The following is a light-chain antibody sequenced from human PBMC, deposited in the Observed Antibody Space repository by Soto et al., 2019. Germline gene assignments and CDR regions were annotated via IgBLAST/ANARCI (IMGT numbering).Light chain of an antibody. CDR2: EVS. CDR3: CSYAGSSSAM. V-gene: IGLV2-8*01. CDR1: SSDVGGYNY. J-gene: IGLJ3*02. Sequence: QSALTQPPSASGSPGQSVTFSCTGTSSDVGGYNYVSWYQQHPGKAPKLMIYEVSKRPSGVPDRFSGSKSGNTASLTISGLQAEDEADYYCCSYAGSSSAMFGGGTQLTVL.